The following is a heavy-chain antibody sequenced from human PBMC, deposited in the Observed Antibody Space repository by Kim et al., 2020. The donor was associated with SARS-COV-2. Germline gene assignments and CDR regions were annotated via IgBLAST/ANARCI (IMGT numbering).Heavy chain of an antibody. D-gene: IGHD3-16*02. J-gene: IGHJ4*02. CDR1: GFTFSSYG. Sequence: GGSLRLSCAASGFTFSSYGMHWVRQAPGKGLEWVAVISYDGSNKYYADSVKGRFTISRDNSKNTLYLQMNSVRAEDTAVYYCAKDLYDYVWGSYRSPFDYWGQGTLVTVSS. CDR2: ISYDGSNK. V-gene: IGHV3-30*18. CDR3: AKDLYDYVWGSYRSPFDY.